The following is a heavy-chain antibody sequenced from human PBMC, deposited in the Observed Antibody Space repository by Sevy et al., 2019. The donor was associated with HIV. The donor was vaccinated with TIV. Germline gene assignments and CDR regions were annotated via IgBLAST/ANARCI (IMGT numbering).Heavy chain of an antibody. V-gene: IGHV3-48*03. Sequence: GGSLRLSCAASGFTFSSYEMNWVRQAPGKGLEWISYISSSGTAMYYSDSVRGRFTISRDNARRSLYLQMNSLRAEDTAVYYCARDLPPSATTVPHFDCWGQGTLVTVSS. CDR2: ISSSGTAM. CDR3: ARDLPPSATTVPHFDC. CDR1: GFTFSSYE. J-gene: IGHJ4*02. D-gene: IGHD4-17*01.